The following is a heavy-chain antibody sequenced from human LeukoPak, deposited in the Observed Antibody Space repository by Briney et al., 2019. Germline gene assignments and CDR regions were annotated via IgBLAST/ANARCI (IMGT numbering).Heavy chain of an antibody. V-gene: IGHV3-74*03. CDR2: ILADGTTT. J-gene: IGHJ4*02. Sequence: GGSLRLSCAASGFIFSDYEMYWVRQAPGKGLVWVSRILADGTTTMYADSVKDRFTISRDNAKNTLYLQMNSLRAEDTAAYYCARGNYGFDYWGQGTLVIVSS. CDR1: GFIFSDYE. CDR3: ARGNYGFDY. D-gene: IGHD1-7*01.